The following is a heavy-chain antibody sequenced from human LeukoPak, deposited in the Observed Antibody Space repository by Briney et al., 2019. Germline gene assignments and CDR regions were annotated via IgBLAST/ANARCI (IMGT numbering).Heavy chain of an antibody. Sequence: ASVKVSCKVSGYTLTELSMHWVRQAPGKGLEWMGGFDPEDGETIYAQKFQGRVTMTEDTSTDTAYMELSSPRSEDTAVYYCATGSKWELLFDYWGQGTLVTVSS. V-gene: IGHV1-24*01. J-gene: IGHJ4*02. CDR3: ATGSKWELLFDY. CDR2: FDPEDGET. D-gene: IGHD1-26*01. CDR1: GYTLTELS.